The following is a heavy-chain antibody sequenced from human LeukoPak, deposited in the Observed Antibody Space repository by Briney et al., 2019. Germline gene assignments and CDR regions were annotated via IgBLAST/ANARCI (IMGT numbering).Heavy chain of an antibody. J-gene: IGHJ6*02. CDR1: GGSFSGYY. D-gene: IGHD2-2*02. CDR3: ARGRYCSSTSCYSHYYYYGMDV. CDR2: INHSGST. V-gene: IGHV4-34*01. Sequence: SETLSLTCAVYGGSFSGYYWSWIRQPPGKGLEWIEEINHSGSTNYNPSLKSRVTISVDTSKNQFSLKLSSVTAADTAVYYCARGRYCSSTSCYSHYYYYGMDVWGQGTTVTVSS.